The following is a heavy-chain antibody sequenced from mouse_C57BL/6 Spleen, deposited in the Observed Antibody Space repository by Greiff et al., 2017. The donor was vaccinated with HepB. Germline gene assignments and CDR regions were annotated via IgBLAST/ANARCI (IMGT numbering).Heavy chain of an antibody. D-gene: IGHD1-1*01. CDR2: ISSGSSTI. CDR1: GFTFSDYG. J-gene: IGHJ3*01. CDR3: ARGKEDGSPLFAY. Sequence: EVKLMESGGGLVKPGGSLKLSCAASGFTFSDYGMHWVRQAPEKGLEWVAYISSGSSTIYYADTVKGRFTISRDNAKNTLFLQMTSLRSEDTAMYYCARGKEDGSPLFAYWGQGTLVTVSA. V-gene: IGHV5-17*01.